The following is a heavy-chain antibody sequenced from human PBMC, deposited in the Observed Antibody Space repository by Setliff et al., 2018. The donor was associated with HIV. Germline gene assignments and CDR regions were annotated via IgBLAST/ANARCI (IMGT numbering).Heavy chain of an antibody. V-gene: IGHV1-18*01. CDR1: GYTFTSYG. J-gene: IGHJ4*02. D-gene: IGHD5-12*01. Sequence: ASVKVSCKASGYTFTSYGISWVRQAPGQGLEWMGWISPYNGITNYAQNLQGRVTIITDTSTSTAYMELRSLTSDDTAVYFCARGMGYVGYDWGLPWAPFDSWGQGTLVTVSS. CDR3: ARGMGYVGYDWGLPWAPFDS. CDR2: ISPYNGIT.